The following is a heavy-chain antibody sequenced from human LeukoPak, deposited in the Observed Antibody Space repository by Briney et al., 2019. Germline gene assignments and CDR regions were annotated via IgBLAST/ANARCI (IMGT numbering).Heavy chain of an antibody. CDR1: GFRLTNYW. J-gene: IGHJ4*02. CDR2: IFTDDYDT. CDR3: VRQRDCTSDSCLYYFDS. Sequence: GESLKISYKASGFRLTNYWIGWVRPIPGKGQEWGGIIFTDDYDTRYSPYFQGQVNISADKSINTAYLQWNSLKPSDTATYYCVRQRDCTSDSCLYYFDSWGQGTLVTVSS. D-gene: IGHD2-2*01. V-gene: IGHV5-51*01.